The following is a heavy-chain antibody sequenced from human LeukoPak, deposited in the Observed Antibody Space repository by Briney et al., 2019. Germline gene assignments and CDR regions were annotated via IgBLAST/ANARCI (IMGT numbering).Heavy chain of an antibody. Sequence: GGSLRLSCAASGFTFSSYAMSWVRQAPGKGLEWVSAISGSGGSTYYADSVKGRFTISRDNSKNTLYLQMNSLRAEDTAVYYCARRVGYCSSTSCRYYYYGMDVWGQGTTVTVSS. CDR1: GFTFSSYA. J-gene: IGHJ6*02. CDR3: ARRVGYCSSTSCRYYYYGMDV. D-gene: IGHD2-2*01. V-gene: IGHV3-23*01. CDR2: ISGSGGST.